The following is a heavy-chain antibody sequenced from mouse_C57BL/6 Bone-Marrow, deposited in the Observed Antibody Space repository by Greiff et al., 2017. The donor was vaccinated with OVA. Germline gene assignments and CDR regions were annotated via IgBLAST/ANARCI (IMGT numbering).Heavy chain of an antibody. CDR1: GFSLTSYG. CDR3: AKREGDYYGSSYY. D-gene: IGHD1-1*01. J-gene: IGHJ3*01. V-gene: IGHV2-9*01. Sequence: VQRVESGPGLVAPSQSLSITCTVSGFSLTSYGVDWVRQPPGKGLEWLGVIWGGGSTNYTSALMSRLSISKDNAKRQVCLEMNSLRTDKTAMYDCAKREGDYYGSSYYWGQGTLVTVSA. CDR2: IWGGGST.